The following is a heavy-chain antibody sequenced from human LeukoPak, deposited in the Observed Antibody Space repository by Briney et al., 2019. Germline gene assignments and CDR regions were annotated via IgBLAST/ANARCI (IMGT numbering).Heavy chain of an antibody. V-gene: IGHV4-39*07. Sequence: SETLSLTCTVSGGSISSGGYYWSWIRQHPGKGLEWIGEINHSGSTNYNPSLKSRVTISVDTSKNQFSLKLSSVTAADTAVYYCARSLRGGYSYGDYYFDYWGQGTLVTVSS. CDR3: ARSLRGGYSYGDYYFDY. CDR1: GGSISSGGYY. D-gene: IGHD5-18*01. CDR2: INHSGST. J-gene: IGHJ4*02.